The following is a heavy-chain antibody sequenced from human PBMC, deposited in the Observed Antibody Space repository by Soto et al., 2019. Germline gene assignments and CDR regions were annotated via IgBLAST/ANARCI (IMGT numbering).Heavy chain of an antibody. CDR1: GFTFNDYA. J-gene: IGHJ4*02. Sequence: GGSLRLSCAASGFTFNDYALTWVRQAPGKGLEWVSTISVSGGTTHYSDSVKGRFTISRDNSKKTVYLQMNSLRAEDTAVYYCARFHPESLLAEYYFDFWGQGTLVTVSS. D-gene: IGHD3-3*02. V-gene: IGHV3-23*01. CDR3: ARFHPESLLAEYYFDF. CDR2: ISVSGGTT.